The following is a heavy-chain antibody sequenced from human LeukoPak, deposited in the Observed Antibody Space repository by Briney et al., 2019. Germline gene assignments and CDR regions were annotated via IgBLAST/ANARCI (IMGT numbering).Heavy chain of an antibody. CDR1: GGTFSSYA. Sequence: SVKVSCKASGGTFSSYAISWVRQAPGQGLEWMGGIIPIFGTANYAQKFQGRVTITADESTSTAYMELSSLRSEDTAVYYCAGGYCSSTSCRNLYYYYYSMDVWGQGTTVTVSS. J-gene: IGHJ6*02. D-gene: IGHD2-2*03. V-gene: IGHV1-69*13. CDR3: AGGYCSSTSCRNLYYYYYSMDV. CDR2: IIPIFGTA.